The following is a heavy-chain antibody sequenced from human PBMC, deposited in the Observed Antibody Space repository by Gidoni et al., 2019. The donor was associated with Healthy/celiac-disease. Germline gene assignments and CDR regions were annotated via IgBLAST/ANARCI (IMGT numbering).Heavy chain of an antibody. CDR2: INHSGST. J-gene: IGHJ6*02. D-gene: IGHD2-15*01. V-gene: IGHV4-34*01. CDR1: GGSFSGYY. CDR3: ARGMRYCSGGSCYPYYYYYYGMDV. Sequence: QVQLQQWGAGLLKPSETLSLTCAVYGGSFSGYYWSWTRQPPGKGLEWIGEINHSGSTNYNPSLKSRVTISVDTSKNQFSLKLSSVTAADTAVYYCARGMRYCSGGSCYPYYYYYYGMDVWGQGTTVTVSS.